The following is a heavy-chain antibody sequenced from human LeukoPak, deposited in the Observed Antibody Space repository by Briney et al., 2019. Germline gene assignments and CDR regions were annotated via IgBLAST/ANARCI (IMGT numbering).Heavy chain of an antibody. CDR2: IIPILRTP. Sequence: ASVKVSCKASGYTFSNYAINWVRQAPGQGLEWMGGIIPILRTPSYAEKFQGRVTITTDASTSTAHMELSGLRSEDTAVYYCTRGSDSYYYYSMDVWGRGTTVIVSS. CDR3: TRGSDSYYYYSMDV. V-gene: IGHV1-69*05. CDR1: GYTFSNYA. J-gene: IGHJ6*03.